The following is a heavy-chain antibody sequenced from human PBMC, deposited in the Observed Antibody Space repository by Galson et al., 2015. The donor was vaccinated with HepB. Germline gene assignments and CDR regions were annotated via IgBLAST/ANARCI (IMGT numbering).Heavy chain of an antibody. V-gene: IGHV3-74*01. CDR1: GFTFSSYW. Sequence: SLRLSCAASGFTFSSYWMHWVRQAPGKGLVWVSRINSDGSSTSYADSVKGRFTISRDNAKNTLYLQMNSLRAEDTAVYYCAKEMSIVVDNWFDPWGQGTLVTVSS. CDR2: INSDGSST. CDR3: AKEMSIVVDNWFDP. D-gene: IGHD3-22*01. J-gene: IGHJ5*02.